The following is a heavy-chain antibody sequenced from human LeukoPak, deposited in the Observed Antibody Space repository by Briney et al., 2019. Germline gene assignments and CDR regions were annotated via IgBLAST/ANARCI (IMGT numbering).Heavy chain of an antibody. Sequence: PSETLSLTCTVSGGSISSYYWSWIRQPPGKGLEWIGYIYYSGSTNCNPSLKSRVTISVDTSKNQFSLKLTSVTAADTAVYYCARGPPGGESFDIWGQGTMVTVSS. CDR3: ARGPPGGESFDI. D-gene: IGHD2-21*01. J-gene: IGHJ3*02. CDR1: GGSISSYY. V-gene: IGHV4-59*12. CDR2: IYYSGST.